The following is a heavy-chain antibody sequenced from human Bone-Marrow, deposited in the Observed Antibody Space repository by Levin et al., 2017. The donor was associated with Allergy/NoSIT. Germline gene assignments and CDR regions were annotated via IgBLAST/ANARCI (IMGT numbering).Heavy chain of an antibody. CDR3: VREGTVGTTRVIEDAFDV. Sequence: GGSLRLSCAASGFTFSTHTMHWVRQAPGKGLEWVALISHDGNNKYYADSVKGRFTVSRDNSEDMLSLQMSSLRAEDTAVYFCVREGTVGTTRVIEDAFDVWGQGTMVTVSS. V-gene: IGHV3-30*15. CDR1: GFTFSTHT. J-gene: IGHJ3*01. CDR2: ISHDGNNK. D-gene: IGHD1-26*01.